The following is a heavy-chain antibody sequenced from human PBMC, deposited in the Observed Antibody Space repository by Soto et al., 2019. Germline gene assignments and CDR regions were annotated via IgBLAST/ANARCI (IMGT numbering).Heavy chain of an antibody. CDR2: IIPILGIA. D-gene: IGHD6-13*01. CDR3: ARDTGIAAAGDYYFDY. V-gene: IGHV1-69*08. Sequence: QVQLVQSGAEVKKPGSSVKVSCKASGGTFSSYTISWVRQAPGQGLEWMGRIIPILGIANYAQKFQGRVTITADKSTTTAYMELSSLRSEDTAVYYCARDTGIAAAGDYYFDYWGQGTLVTVSS. CDR1: GGTFSSYT. J-gene: IGHJ4*02.